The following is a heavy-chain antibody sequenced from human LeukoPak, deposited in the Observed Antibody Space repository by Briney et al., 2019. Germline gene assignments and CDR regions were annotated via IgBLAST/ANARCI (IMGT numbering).Heavy chain of an antibody. V-gene: IGHV3-7*01. CDR2: IKQDGSEK. Sequence: GGSLRLSCAASGFTFSSYWMSWVRQAPGKGLEWVANIKQDGSEKYYVDSVKGRFTISRDNAKNSLYLQMNSLRAEDTAVYYCARAKSISMTRDWFDPWGQGTLVTVSS. J-gene: IGHJ5*02. D-gene: IGHD3-22*01. CDR1: GFTFSSYW. CDR3: ARAKSISMTRDWFDP.